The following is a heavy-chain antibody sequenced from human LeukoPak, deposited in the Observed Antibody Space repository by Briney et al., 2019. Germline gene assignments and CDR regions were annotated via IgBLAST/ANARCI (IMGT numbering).Heavy chain of an antibody. CDR2: INPSGGST. J-gene: IGHJ6*02. CDR3: ARSTAPGYSYGLYYYYYGMDV. D-gene: IGHD5-18*01. Sequence: GASVKVSCKASGYTFTSYYMHWVRQAPGQGLEWMGIINPSGGSTSYAQKFQGRVTITRDTSASTAYMELSSLRSEDTAVYYCARSTAPGYSYGLYYYYYGMDVWGQGTTVTVSS. CDR1: GYTFTSYY. V-gene: IGHV1-46*01.